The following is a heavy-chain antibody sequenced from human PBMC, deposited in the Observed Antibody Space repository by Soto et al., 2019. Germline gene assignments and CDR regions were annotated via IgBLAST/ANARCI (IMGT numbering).Heavy chain of an antibody. V-gene: IGHV3-48*02. CDR3: ARGDYYDSSGYYGDS. Sequence: PGGSLRLSCAASGFTFSSYSMNWVRQAPGKGLEWVSYISSSSSTIYYADSVKGRFTISRDNAKNSLYLQMNSLRDEDTAVYYCARGDYYDSSGYYGDSWGQGALVTVSS. J-gene: IGHJ4*02. D-gene: IGHD3-22*01. CDR1: GFTFSSYS. CDR2: ISSSSSTI.